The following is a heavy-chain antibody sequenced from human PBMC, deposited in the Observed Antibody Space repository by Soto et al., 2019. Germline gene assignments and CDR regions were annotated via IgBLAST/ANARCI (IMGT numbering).Heavy chain of an antibody. CDR2: IIPIFGTA. V-gene: IGHV1-69*01. Sequence: QVQLVQSGAEVKKPGSSVKVSCKASGGTFSSYAISWVRQAPGQGLEWMGGIIPIFGTANYAQKFQGRVTITADESTSTAYMELSSLRSEDTAVYYCARGRYCTNGVCYSPSSDYYYGMDVWGQGTTVTVSS. CDR3: ARGRYCTNGVCYSPSSDYYYGMDV. CDR1: GGTFSSYA. D-gene: IGHD2-8*01. J-gene: IGHJ6*02.